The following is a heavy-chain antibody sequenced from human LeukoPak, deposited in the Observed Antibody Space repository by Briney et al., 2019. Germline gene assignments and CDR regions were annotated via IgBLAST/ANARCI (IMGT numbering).Heavy chain of an antibody. J-gene: IGHJ4*02. D-gene: IGHD3-9*01. CDR1: GGSFSGYY. CDR2: INHSGST. V-gene: IGHV4-34*01. CDR3: ARLVPFPPHVLRYFDSDY. Sequence: NASETLSLTCAVYGGSFSGYYWSWIRQPPGKGLEWIGEINHSGSTNYNPSLKSRITISVDTSKNQFSLKLSTVTAADTAVYYCARLVPFPPHVLRYFDSDYWGQGTLVTVSS.